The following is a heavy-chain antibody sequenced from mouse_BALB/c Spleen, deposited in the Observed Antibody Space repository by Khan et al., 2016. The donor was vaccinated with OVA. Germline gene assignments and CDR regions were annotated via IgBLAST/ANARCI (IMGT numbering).Heavy chain of an antibody. CDR1: GFSLTNYG. CDR2: IWSDGSA. V-gene: IGHV2-6-1*01. Sequence: QVQLKESGPGLVAPSQSLSITCTISGFSLTNYGVHRVRQPPGKGLEWLVVIWSDGSATYNSALKSRLSISKDNSKSQVFLKMNSLQTDDTAMYYCARQPYYHYYIMDYWGQGTSVTVSS. J-gene: IGHJ4*01. CDR3: ARQPYYHYYIMDY. D-gene: IGHD2-10*01.